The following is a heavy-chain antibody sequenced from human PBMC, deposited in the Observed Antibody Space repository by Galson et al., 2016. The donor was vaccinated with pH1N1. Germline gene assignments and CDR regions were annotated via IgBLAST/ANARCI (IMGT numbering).Heavy chain of an antibody. CDR2: ILYDGTNE. V-gene: IGHV3-30*04. CDR3: ARDSKYSGHEGFH. Sequence: SLRLSCAASGFTFTSYAMHWVRQAPGKGLEWVAVILYDGTNEYYADSVKGRFTISRDKTQSTVYLQMNSLRTEDTAVYYCARDSKYSGHEGFHWAQGTLVIVSS. CDR1: GFTFTSYA. D-gene: IGHD5-12*01. J-gene: IGHJ4*02.